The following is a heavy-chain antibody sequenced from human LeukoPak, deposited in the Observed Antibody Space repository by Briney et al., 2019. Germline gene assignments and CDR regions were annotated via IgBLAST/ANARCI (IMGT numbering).Heavy chain of an antibody. Sequence: GGSLRLSCAASGFTFSSYAMHWVRQAPGKGLEWVAVISYDGSNKYYADSVKGRFTISRDNSKNTLYLQMNSLRAEDTAVYYCARCEVGSWYDYFDYWGQGTLVTVPS. CDR2: ISYDGSNK. J-gene: IGHJ4*02. V-gene: IGHV3-30-3*01. D-gene: IGHD6-13*01. CDR1: GFTFSSYA. CDR3: ARCEVGSWYDYFDY.